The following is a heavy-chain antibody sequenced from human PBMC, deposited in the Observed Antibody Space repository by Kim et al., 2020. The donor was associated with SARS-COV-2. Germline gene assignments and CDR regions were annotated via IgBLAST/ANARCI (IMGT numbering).Heavy chain of an antibody. Sequence: SETLSLTCTVSGGSISSYNWSWIRQRPAKGLELIGYIYFSGSTNYNPSLKGRVTISVDTSKSFSLKLMSVTAADTAVYYCARYRGTLNYYSYSGMDIGGQGDPVSAS. D-gene: IGHD2-21*01. V-gene: IGHV4-59*01. CDR3: ARYRGTLNYYSYSGMDI. CDR1: GGSISSYN. J-gene: IGHJ6*02. CDR2: IYFSGST.